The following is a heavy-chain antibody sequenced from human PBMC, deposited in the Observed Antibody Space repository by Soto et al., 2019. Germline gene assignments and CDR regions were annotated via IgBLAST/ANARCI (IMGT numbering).Heavy chain of an antibody. CDR2: ISGSGGST. CDR3: AREQGDYIWGSYSAFEYYYYMDV. D-gene: IGHD3-16*01. CDR1: GFTFSSYA. V-gene: IGHV3-23*01. J-gene: IGHJ6*03. Sequence: PGGSLRLSCAASGFTFSSYAMSWVRQAPGKGLEWVSAISGSGGSTYYADSVKGRFTISRDNSKNTLYLQMNSLRAEDTAVYYCAREQGDYIWGSYSAFEYYYYMDVWGKGTTVTVSS.